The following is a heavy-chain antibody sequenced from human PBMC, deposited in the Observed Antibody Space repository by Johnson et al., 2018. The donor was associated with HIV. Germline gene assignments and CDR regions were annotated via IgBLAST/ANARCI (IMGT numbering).Heavy chain of an antibody. CDR1: GFTFSSYG. D-gene: IGHD3-22*01. CDR2: ISYDGSNK. Sequence: QVQLLESGGGLVQPGGSLRLSCAASGFTFSSYGMHWVRQAPGKGLEWVAVISYDGSNKYYADSVKGRFTISRDNSKNTLYFQMNSLRAEDTAVYYCARGESSYYDSSGDAFDIWGQGTMVTVSS. CDR3: ARGESSYYDSSGDAFDI. J-gene: IGHJ3*02. V-gene: IGHV3-30*03.